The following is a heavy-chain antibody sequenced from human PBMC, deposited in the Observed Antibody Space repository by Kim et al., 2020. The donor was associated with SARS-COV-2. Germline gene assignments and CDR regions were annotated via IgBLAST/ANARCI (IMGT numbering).Heavy chain of an antibody. CDR2: IYYSGST. Sequence: SETLSLTCTVSGGSVSSGSYYWSWIRQPPGKGLEWIGYIYYSGSTNYNPSLKSRVTISVDTSKNQFSLKLSSVTAADTAVYYCAREDDYYGSGSYYNIRYFDYWGQGTLVTVSS. V-gene: IGHV4-61*01. CDR1: GGSVSSGSYY. J-gene: IGHJ4*02. D-gene: IGHD3-10*01. CDR3: AREDDYYGSGSYYNIRYFDY.